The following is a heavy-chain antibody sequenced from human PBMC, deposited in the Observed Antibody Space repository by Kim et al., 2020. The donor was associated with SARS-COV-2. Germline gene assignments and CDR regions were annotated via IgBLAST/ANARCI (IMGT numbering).Heavy chain of an antibody. V-gene: IGHV3-23*01. D-gene: IGHD6-13*01. CDR1: GFTFSSYA. CDR3: AILAAAAGAYYYYGMDV. Sequence: GGSLRLSCAASGFTFSSYAMSWVRQAPGKGLEWVSAISGSGGSTYYADSVKGRFTISRDNSKNTLYLQMNSLRAEDTAVYYCAILAAAAGAYYYYGMDVWGQGTTVTVSS. J-gene: IGHJ6*02. CDR2: ISGSGGST.